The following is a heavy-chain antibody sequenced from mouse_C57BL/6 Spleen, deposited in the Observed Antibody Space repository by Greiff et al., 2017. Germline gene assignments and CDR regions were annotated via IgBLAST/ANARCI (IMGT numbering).Heavy chain of an antibody. CDR3: ARGYYFDD. Sequence: VQLQQSGAELARPGASVKMSCKASGYTFTSYTMHWVQQRPGQGLEWIGYINPSSGYTKYNQKFKDKATLTADKSSSTAYMQLSSLTSEDSAVYYCARGYYFDDWGQGTTLTVSS. CDR1: GYTFTSYT. CDR2: INPSSGYT. J-gene: IGHJ2*01. V-gene: IGHV1-4*01.